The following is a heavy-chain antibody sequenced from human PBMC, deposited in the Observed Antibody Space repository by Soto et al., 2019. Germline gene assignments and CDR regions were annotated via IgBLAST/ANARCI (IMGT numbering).Heavy chain of an antibody. CDR1: GFTFSSYA. CDR3: AKDPVSGYCISASCYFFDS. D-gene: IGHD2-2*01. CDR2: ISDGGGST. V-gene: IGHV3-23*01. J-gene: IGHJ4*02. Sequence: EVQLLESGGGLVQPGGSLRLSCAASGFTFSSYAMSWVRQAPGKGLEWVSSISDGGGSTYYADSVKGRFTISRDNSKNTVYSQMNGLRAEDTAVYFCAKDPVSGYCISASCYFFDSWGQGTMVTVSS.